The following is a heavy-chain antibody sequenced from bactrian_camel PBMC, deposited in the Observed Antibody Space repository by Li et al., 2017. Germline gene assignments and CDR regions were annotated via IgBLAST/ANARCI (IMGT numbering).Heavy chain of an antibody. Sequence: HVQLVESGGGSVQAGESLTLSCAISGNIPGSLCIGRFRQAPGKKREGVGALYTGDGSVNYVPSVKGRFTISQNNARNTVYLQMNSLKLEDTATYYCVADLKCGPVYLTPWRRWGTSWGQGTQVTVS. V-gene: IGHV3S53*01. J-gene: IGHJ4*01. D-gene: IGHD5*01. CDR1: GNIPGSLC. CDR2: LYTGDGSV. CDR3: VADLKCGPVYLTPWRRWGTS.